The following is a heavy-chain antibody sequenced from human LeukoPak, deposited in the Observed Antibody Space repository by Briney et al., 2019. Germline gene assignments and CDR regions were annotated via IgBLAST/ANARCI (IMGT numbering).Heavy chain of an antibody. CDR2: INHSGST. Sequence: SETLSLTCAVYGGSFSGYYWSWIRQPPGKGLEWIGEINHSGSTNYNPSLKSRVTISVDTSKNQFSLKLSSVTAADTAVYYCAREAVVLLWFGELSLTDAFDIWGQGTMVTVSS. CDR3: AREAVVLLWFGELSLTDAFDI. D-gene: IGHD3-10*01. V-gene: IGHV4-34*01. J-gene: IGHJ3*02. CDR1: GGSFSGYY.